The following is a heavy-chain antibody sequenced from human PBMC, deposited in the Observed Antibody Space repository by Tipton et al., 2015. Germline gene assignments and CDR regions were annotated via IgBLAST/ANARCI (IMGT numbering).Heavy chain of an antibody. CDR1: GDSVSSSTSA. CDR2: TYYRSNWNN. V-gene: IGHV6-1*01. D-gene: IGHD6-13*01. CDR3: ARGAQHSTWS. J-gene: IGHJ5*02. Sequence: LVKPTQTLSLTCDISGDSVSSSTSAWNWIRQSPSRGLEWLGRTYYRSNWNNDYAVSVKSRITITPDTSKNQFTLHLNSVTPDDTAMYYCARGAQHSTWSWGQGTLVTVSS.